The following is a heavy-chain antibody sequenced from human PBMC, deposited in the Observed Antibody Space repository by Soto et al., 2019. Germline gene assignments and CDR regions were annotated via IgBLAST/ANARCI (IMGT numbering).Heavy chain of an antibody. CDR3: EGSWT. J-gene: IGHJ3*01. CDR2: ISGSSDRT. CDR1: GFTIRNDA. Sequence: EVQVLESGGDLVQPGGSLRLSCAASGFTIRNDAMSWVRQAPGKALEWVSGISGSSDRTYYADSVKGRFTISKDTSSNTLYLEMTSVRVEDTAVYHCEGSWTWGQGTMVTVSS. V-gene: IGHV3-23*01. D-gene: IGHD5-12*01.